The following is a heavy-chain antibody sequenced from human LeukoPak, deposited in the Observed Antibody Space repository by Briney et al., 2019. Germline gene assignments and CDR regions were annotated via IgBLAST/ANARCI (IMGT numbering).Heavy chain of an antibody. CDR2: INHSGNT. Sequence: SETLSLTCAVYGGSFSGYYWTWIRQPPGKGLEWIGEINHSGNTNYNPSLKSRVAISVDTSKNQFSLKLSSVIAADTAMYCCARSKDGSGFAAYWGQGTQVTVSS. J-gene: IGHJ4*02. V-gene: IGHV4-34*01. D-gene: IGHD3-22*01. CDR3: ARSKDGSGFAAY. CDR1: GGSFSGYY.